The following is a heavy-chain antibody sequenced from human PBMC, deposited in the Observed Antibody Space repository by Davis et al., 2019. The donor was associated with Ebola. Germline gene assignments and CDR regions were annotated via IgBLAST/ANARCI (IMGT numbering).Heavy chain of an antibody. D-gene: IGHD3-3*01. V-gene: IGHV3-30-3*01. Sequence: GESLKISCAASGFTFSSYAMHWVRQAPGKGLEWVAVISYDGSNKYYADSVKGRFTISRDNSKNTLYLQMNSLRAEDTAVYYCARDTRDEHFDYWGQGTLVTVSS. J-gene: IGHJ4*02. CDR3: ARDTRDEHFDY. CDR1: GFTFSSYA. CDR2: ISYDGSNK.